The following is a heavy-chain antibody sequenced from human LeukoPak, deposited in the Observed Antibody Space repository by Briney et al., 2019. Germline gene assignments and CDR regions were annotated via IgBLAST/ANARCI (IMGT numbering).Heavy chain of an antibody. CDR1: GGSVSSGSYY. D-gene: IGHD4-17*01. V-gene: IGHV4-61*01. J-gene: IGHJ6*02. CDR2: IYYSGST. CDR3: AGDDGDYTNYYYGMDV. Sequence: PSETLSLTCTVSGGSVSSGSYYWSWIRQPPGKGLEWIGYIYYSGSTNYNPSLKSRVTISVDTSKNQFSLKLSSVTAADTAVYYCAGDDGDYTNYYYGMDVWGQGTTVTVSS.